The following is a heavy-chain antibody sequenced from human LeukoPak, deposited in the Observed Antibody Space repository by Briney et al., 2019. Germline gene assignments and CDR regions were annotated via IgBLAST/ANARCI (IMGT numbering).Heavy chain of an antibody. V-gene: IGHV3-30*02. CDR2: IRYDGSNK. Sequence: GGSLRLSCAASGFTFSSYGMHWVRQAPGKGLEWVAFIRYDGSNKYYADSVKGRFTISRDNSKNTLYLQMNSLRAEDTVVYYCAKAYSSGWYNWFDPWGQGTLVTVSS. D-gene: IGHD6-19*01. J-gene: IGHJ5*02. CDR3: AKAYSSGWYNWFDP. CDR1: GFTFSSYG.